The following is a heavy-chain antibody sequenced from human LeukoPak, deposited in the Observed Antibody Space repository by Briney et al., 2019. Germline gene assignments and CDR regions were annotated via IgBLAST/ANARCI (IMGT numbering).Heavy chain of an antibody. V-gene: IGHV1-2*06. Sequence: ASVKVSCKASGYTFTNYYIHWVRQAPGQGLEWMGRIDPNTGGTKSAKNFQGRVTMTRDTSISTAYMALSGLRSDDTAVYYCASLYDIVGTTVDYWGQGTLVTVSS. J-gene: IGHJ4*02. CDR1: GYTFTNYY. CDR2: IDPNTGGT. CDR3: ASLYDIVGTTVDY. D-gene: IGHD1-26*01.